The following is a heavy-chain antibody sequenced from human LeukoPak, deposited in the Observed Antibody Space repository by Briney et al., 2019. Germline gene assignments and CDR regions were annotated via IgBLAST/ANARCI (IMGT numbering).Heavy chain of an antibody. CDR1: GFTFSSYG. D-gene: IGHD6-13*01. V-gene: IGHV3-33*01. Sequence: SGGSLRLSCAASGFTFSSYGMHWVRQAPGKGLEWVAVIWYDGSNKYYADSVKGRFTISRDNSKNTLYLQMNSLRAEDTAVYYCASSRIAAAHNWFDPWGQGTLVTVSS. CDR3: ASSRIAAAHNWFDP. J-gene: IGHJ5*02. CDR2: IWYDGSNK.